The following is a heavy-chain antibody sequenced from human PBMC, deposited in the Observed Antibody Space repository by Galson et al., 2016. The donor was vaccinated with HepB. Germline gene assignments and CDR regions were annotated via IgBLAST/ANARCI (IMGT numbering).Heavy chain of an antibody. D-gene: IGHD5-24*01. CDR2: IYYSGST. J-gene: IGHJ4*02. Sequence: LSLTCTVSGGSISSASYFWGYIRQPPGKGLEWIGSIYYSGSTYYNPSLKSRVTISADTSKNQFSLKLSSVTTADTAVYFCASLRDGYNLNYWGQGTLVTVSS. CDR1: GGSISSASYF. V-gene: IGHV4-39*01. CDR3: ASLRDGYNLNY.